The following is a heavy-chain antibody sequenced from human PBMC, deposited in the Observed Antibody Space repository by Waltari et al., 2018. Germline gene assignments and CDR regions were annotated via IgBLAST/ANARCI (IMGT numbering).Heavy chain of an antibody. J-gene: IGHJ4*02. D-gene: IGHD3-10*01. CDR3: AKQAQTEETILWFGPEDY. CDR2: ISGSGGST. Sequence: EVQLVESGGGLVQPGGSLRLSCAASGFTFSSYAMSWVRQAPGQGLEWVSAISGSGGSTYCADSVKGRFTISRDNSKTTLYLQMNSLRAEDTAVYYCAKQAQTEETILWFGPEDYWGQGTLVTVSS. V-gene: IGHV3-23*04. CDR1: GFTFSSYA.